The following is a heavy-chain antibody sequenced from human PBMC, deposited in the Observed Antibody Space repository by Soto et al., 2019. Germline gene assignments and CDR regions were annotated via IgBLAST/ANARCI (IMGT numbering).Heavy chain of an antibody. CDR2: IYYSGST. D-gene: IGHD2-2*01. CDR3: ARAHSDIVVVPAALNWFDP. V-gene: IGHV4-30-4*08. Sequence: PSETLSLTCTVSGGSISSGDYYWSWIRQPPGKGLEWIRYIYYSGSTYYNPSLKSRVTISVDTSKNQFSLKLSSVTAADTAVYYCARAHSDIVVVPAALNWFDPWGQGTLVTVSS. J-gene: IGHJ5*02. CDR1: GGSISSGDYY.